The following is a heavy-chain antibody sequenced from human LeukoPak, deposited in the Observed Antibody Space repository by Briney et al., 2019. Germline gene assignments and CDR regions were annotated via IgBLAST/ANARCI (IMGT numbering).Heavy chain of an antibody. CDR1: GFTFSSYA. V-gene: IGHV3-64*01. J-gene: IGHJ6*03. D-gene: IGHD4-17*01. Sequence: PGGSLRLSCAASGFTFSSYAMHWVRQAPGKGLEYVSAISSNGGSTYYANSVKGRFTISRDNSKNTLYLQMGSLRAEDAAVYYCAKSPGYGDTGYYMDVWGKGTTVTISS. CDR3: AKSPGYGDTGYYMDV. CDR2: ISSNGGST.